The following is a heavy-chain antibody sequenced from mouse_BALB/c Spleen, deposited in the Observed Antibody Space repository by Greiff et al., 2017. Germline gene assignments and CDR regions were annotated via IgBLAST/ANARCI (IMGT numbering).Heavy chain of an antibody. J-gene: IGHJ2*01. D-gene: IGHD4-1*01. V-gene: IGHV5-17*02. Sequence: EVQLVESGGGLVQPGGSRKLSCAASGFTFSSFGMHWVRQAPEKGLEWVAYISSGSSTIYYADTVKGRFTISRDNPKNTLFLQMTSLRSEDTAMYYCARRELGFDYWGQGTTLTVSS. CDR1: GFTFSSFG. CDR2: ISSGSSTI. CDR3: ARRELGFDY.